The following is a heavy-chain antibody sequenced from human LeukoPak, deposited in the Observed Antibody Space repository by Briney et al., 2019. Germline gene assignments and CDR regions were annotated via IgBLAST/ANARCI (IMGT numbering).Heavy chain of an antibody. D-gene: IGHD2-2*01. CDR3: ARESVPIVVVPAAIGY. CDR1: GFTFSSYA. J-gene: IGHJ4*02. CDR2: ISYDGSNK. V-gene: IGHV3-30-3*01. Sequence: SGGSLRLSCAASGFTFSSYAMHWVRQAPGKGLEWVAVISYDGSNKYYADSVKGRFTLSRDNSKNTLYLQMNSLRAEDTAVYYCARESVPIVVVPAAIGYWGQGTLVTVSS.